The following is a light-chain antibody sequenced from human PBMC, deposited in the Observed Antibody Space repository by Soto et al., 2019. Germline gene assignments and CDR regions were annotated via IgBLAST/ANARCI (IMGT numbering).Light chain of an antibody. CDR3: QQRSNWQRT. CDR2: DAS. CDR1: QSVSSC. V-gene: IGKV3-11*01. J-gene: IGKJ1*01. Sequence: EIVVTQSPATLSLLPGGRATLSCRASQSVSSCLAWFQQKPGQAPRLLIYDASNRATGIPARFSGSGSGTDFTLTISSLEPEDFEVYYCQQRSNWQRTFGQGTKV.